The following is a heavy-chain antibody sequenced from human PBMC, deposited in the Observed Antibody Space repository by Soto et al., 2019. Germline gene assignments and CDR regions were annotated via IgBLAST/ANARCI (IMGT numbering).Heavy chain of an antibody. J-gene: IGHJ5*02. V-gene: IGHV4-30-2*01. CDR1: GGSISSGGYS. D-gene: IGHD3-3*01. Sequence: ASETLSLTCAVSGGSISSGGYSWSWIRQPPGKGLEWIGYIYHSGSTYYNPSLKSRVTISVDRSKNQFSLKLSSVTAADTAVYYCARALQYDFWSGPENNWFDPWGQGTLVTVSS. CDR3: ARALQYDFWSGPENNWFDP. CDR2: IYHSGST.